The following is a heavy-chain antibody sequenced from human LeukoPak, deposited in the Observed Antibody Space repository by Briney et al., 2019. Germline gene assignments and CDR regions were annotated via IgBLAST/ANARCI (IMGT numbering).Heavy chain of an antibody. CDR3: AKAPISSWGNDF. D-gene: IGHD6-6*01. V-gene: IGHV3-23*01. CDR2: ISGSGGST. J-gene: IGHJ4*02. CDR1: GFTFSAHA. Sequence: GGSLRLSCAASGFTFSAHAMSWVRQAPGKGLEWVSAISGSGGSTYYADSVKGRFTISRDNSNNTLYLQVNSLRAEDTGVYYCAKAPISSWGNDFWGQGTLVTVSS.